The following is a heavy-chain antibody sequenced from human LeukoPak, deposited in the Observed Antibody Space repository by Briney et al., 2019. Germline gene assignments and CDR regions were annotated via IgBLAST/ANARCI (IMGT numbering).Heavy chain of an antibody. CDR1: GFTFSSYG. Sequence: GGSLRLSCAASGFTFSSYGMHWVRQAPGKGLGGVAFIRYDGSNKYYADSVKGRFTISRDNSKNALYLQMNSLRAEDTAVYYCAKITVGATTGDYWGQGTLVTVSS. CDR3: AKITVGATTGDY. V-gene: IGHV3-30*02. J-gene: IGHJ4*02. CDR2: IRYDGSNK. D-gene: IGHD1-26*01.